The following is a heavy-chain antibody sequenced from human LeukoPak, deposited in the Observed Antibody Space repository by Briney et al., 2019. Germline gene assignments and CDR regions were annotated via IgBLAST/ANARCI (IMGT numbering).Heavy chain of an antibody. V-gene: IGHV5-51*01. D-gene: IGHD6-19*01. CDR1: GYSFTSYY. J-gene: IGHJ4*02. CDR3: ARRGSGWYVDF. CDR2: IFPGDSDT. Sequence: GESLQILCKGSGYSFTSYYIGWVLQRPGKDREWMGIIFPGDSDTRYSPSFQGQVTISVDKSINPAYLQWSSLKASDTAMYYCARRGSGWYVDFWGQGTLVTVSS.